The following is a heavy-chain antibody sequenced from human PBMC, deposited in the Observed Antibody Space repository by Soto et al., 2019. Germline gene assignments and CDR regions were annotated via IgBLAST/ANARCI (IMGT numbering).Heavy chain of an antibody. Sequence: PGGSLRLSCAASGFTVSSNYMSWVRQAPGKGLEWASTIYSNGNTYYADSVKGRFTISRDKSKNTLYLQMNSLRAEDTAVYYCARDFPLSEYRFSGSYYYNYWGQGTLVTVSS. CDR3: ARDFPLSEYRFSGSYYYNY. CDR1: GFTVSSNY. D-gene: IGHD1-26*01. CDR2: IYSNGNT. J-gene: IGHJ4*02. V-gene: IGHV3-53*01.